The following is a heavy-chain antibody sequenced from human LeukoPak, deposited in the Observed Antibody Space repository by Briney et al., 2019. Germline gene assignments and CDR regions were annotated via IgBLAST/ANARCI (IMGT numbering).Heavy chain of an antibody. J-gene: IGHJ6*02. CDR2: ISGTGGST. D-gene: IGHD1-26*01. CDR3: AKVVVGAPYGLDV. CDR1: GFTFSSFT. Sequence: GGSLRLSCAASGFTFSSFTMSWVRQAPGKGLEWISAISGTGGSTFYADSVKGRFTISRDNSKNTLFLQMNSLRAEDTAVYYCAKVVVGAPYGLDVWGQGTTVTVSS. V-gene: IGHV3-23*01.